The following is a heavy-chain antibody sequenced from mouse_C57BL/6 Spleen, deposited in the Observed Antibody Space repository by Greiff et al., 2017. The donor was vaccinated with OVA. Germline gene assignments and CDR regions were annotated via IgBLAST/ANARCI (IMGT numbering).Heavy chain of an antibody. V-gene: IGHV5-16*01. CDR2: INYDGSST. D-gene: IGHD1-3*01. J-gene: IGHJ4*01. Sequence: EVMLVESEGGLVQPGSSMKLSCTASGFTFSDYYMAWVRQVPEKGLEWVANINYDGSSTYYLDSLKSRFIISRDNAKNILYLQMSSLKSEDTATYYCARAIRYYAMDYWGQGTSVTVSS. CDR1: GFTFSDYY. CDR3: ARAIRYYAMDY.